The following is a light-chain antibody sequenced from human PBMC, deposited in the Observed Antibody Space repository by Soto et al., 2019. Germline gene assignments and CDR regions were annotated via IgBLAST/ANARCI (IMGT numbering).Light chain of an antibody. CDR1: QSVGSN. Sequence: EIVMTQSPLTLSASPGERAIFSCRASQSVGSNIAWYQQKPGQSPRLLVYDASTRATAIPARFSGSGSGTEFKLTNNTQQPEDFAVYYCQQYYQWPSYTFGQGTKVEI. CDR3: QQYYQWPSYT. V-gene: IGKV3-15*01. CDR2: DAS. J-gene: IGKJ2*01.